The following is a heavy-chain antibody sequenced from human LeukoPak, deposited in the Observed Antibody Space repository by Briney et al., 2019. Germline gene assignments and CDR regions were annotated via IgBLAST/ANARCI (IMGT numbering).Heavy chain of an antibody. CDR1: GHTLSNYD. D-gene: IGHD6-6*01. J-gene: IGHJ4*02. Sequence: GGPLRLSCVASGHTLSNYDTTWVRQAPGKGLETVESNGSGGDRFYDGSVKGRFFISRDNSHNTVYLQMNSLRGEDTATYFCAKKSPDASSYCVFRGQELGVPVSS. V-gene: IGHV3-23*01. CDR3: AKKSPDASSYCVF. CDR2: NGSGGDR.